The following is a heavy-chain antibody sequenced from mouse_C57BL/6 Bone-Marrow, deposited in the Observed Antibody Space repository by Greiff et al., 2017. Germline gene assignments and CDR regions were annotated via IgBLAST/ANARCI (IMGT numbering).Heavy chain of an antibody. V-gene: IGHV5-4*01. J-gene: IGHJ2*01. D-gene: IGHD1-1*01. CDR1: GFTFSSYA. CDR3: ARGPHCYCSSDY. CDR2: ISDGGSYT. Sequence: EVQLVESGGGLVQPGGSLKLSCAASGFTFSSYAMSWVRQTPEKRLEWVATISDGGSYTYYPDNVKGRFTISRDNAKNNLYLQMSHLKSEDTAMYYCARGPHCYCSSDYWGRGTALTVSA.